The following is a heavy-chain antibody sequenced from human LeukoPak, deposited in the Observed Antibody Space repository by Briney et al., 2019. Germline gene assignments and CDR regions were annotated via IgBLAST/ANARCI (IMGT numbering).Heavy chain of an antibody. CDR3: AKELRYYGSGSYTPLDY. D-gene: IGHD3-10*01. Sequence: PPGSLRLSCAASGFTFSSYGMHWVRQAPGKGLEWVAFIRYDGSNKYYADSVKGRFTISRDNSKNTLYLQMNSLRAEDTAVYYCAKELRYYGSGSYTPLDYWGQGTLVTVSS. V-gene: IGHV3-30*02. CDR2: IRYDGSNK. J-gene: IGHJ4*02. CDR1: GFTFSSYG.